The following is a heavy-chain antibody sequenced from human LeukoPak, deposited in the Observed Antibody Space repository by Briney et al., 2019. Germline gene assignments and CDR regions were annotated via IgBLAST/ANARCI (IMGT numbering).Heavy chain of an antibody. J-gene: IGHJ6*02. CDR1: GFTFSSYS. D-gene: IGHD5-24*01. CDR3: ARDGGEMANNGMDV. CDR2: ISSSSSYI. Sequence: GGSLRLSCAASGFTFSSYSMNWVRQAPGKGLEWVSSISSSSSYIYYADTVRGRFTVSRENSRNTLYLQMNSLRADDTAVFYCARDGGEMANNGMDVWGQGTTVTVSS. V-gene: IGHV3-21*01.